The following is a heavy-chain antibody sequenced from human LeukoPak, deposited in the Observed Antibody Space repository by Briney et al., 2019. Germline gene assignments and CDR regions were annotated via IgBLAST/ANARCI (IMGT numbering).Heavy chain of an antibody. D-gene: IGHD3-22*01. CDR3: ERGRNSGYYLKY. CDR1: GFNFRTYN. V-gene: IGHV3-21*05. Sequence: GGSLRLSCVGSGFNFRTYNVNWVRHAPGKGLEWVSDISGSSSYTDYADSVKGRFTISKDNANSSVFLQMDRLRAEDTAVYYCERGRNSGYYLKYWGQGTLVTVSS. J-gene: IGHJ4*02. CDR2: ISGSSSYT.